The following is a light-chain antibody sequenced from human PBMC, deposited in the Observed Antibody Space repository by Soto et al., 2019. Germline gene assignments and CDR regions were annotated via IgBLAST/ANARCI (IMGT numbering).Light chain of an antibody. CDR2: KAS. J-gene: IGKJ1*01. Sequence: GNRVTITCRASQNINSWLAWYQQTPGKAPKLLIYKASNLQSGVPSRFSGSGSGTEFTLTISSLQPEDFATYYCQQYNSDSETFGQGTKV. CDR1: QNINSW. CDR3: QQYNSDSET. V-gene: IGKV1-5*03.